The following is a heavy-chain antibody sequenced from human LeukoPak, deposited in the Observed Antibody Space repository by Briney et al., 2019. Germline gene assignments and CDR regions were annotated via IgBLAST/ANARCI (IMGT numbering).Heavy chain of an antibody. D-gene: IGHD2-15*01. V-gene: IGHV3-23*01. CDR1: GFTFSSYA. CDR3: AKENGVVVAATGFDY. Sequence: GRSLRLSCAASGFTFSSYAMSWVRQAPGKGLEWVSVVSGSGGSTYYADSVKGRFTISRDNSKNTLYLQMNSLRAEDTAVYYCAKENGVVVAATGFDYWGQGTLVTVSS. CDR2: VSGSGGST. J-gene: IGHJ4*02.